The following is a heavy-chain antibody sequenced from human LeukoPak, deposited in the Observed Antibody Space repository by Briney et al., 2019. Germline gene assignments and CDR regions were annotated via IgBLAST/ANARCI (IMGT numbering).Heavy chain of an antibody. J-gene: IGHJ4*02. CDR3: SRGLYSSTLGY. CDR2: INSDGSTT. D-gene: IGHD6-13*01. V-gene: IGHV3-74*01. CDR1: GFAFSSYW. Sequence: GGSLRLSCAASGFAFSSYWMHWVRQAPGKGLVWVSRINSDGSTTSYADSVKGRFTISRDNAKNTLYLQMNSLRAEDTAVYYCSRGLYSSTLGYWGQGTLVTVSP.